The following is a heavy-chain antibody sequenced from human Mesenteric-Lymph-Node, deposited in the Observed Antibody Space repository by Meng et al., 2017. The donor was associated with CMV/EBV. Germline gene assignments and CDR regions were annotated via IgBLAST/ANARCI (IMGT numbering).Heavy chain of an antibody. V-gene: IGHV1-46*01. D-gene: IGHD1-1*01. J-gene: IGHJ4*02. Sequence: YTFTSYYIHWVRQAPGQGLEWMGIINPSGGSTSYAQKFQGRVTMTRDTSTSTVYMELSSLRFEDTAVYYCARGNWDQTVEGWYVDYWGQGTLVTVSS. CDR1: YTFTSYY. CDR2: INPSGGST. CDR3: ARGNWDQTVEGWYVDY.